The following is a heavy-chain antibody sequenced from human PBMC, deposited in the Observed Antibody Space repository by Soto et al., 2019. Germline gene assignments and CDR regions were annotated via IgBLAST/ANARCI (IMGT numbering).Heavy chain of an antibody. J-gene: IGHJ1*01. D-gene: IGHD3-22*01. V-gene: IGHV4-34*01. CDR3: ARDLDGLHDDTSGPFPRPG. Sequence: LSLTCAVYGGSFSGYYCSWIRQPPGKGLEWIGEINHSGSTNYNPSLKSRATMSIDTAGNQFSLKVSSVTVADTAVYYCARDLDGLHDDTSGPFPRPGWGQGTLVTVSS. CDR1: GGSFSGYY. CDR2: INHSGST.